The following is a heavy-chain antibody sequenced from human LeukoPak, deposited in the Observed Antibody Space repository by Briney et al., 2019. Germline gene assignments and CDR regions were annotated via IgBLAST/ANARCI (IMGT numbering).Heavy chain of an antibody. CDR1: GGSISSSNW. D-gene: IGHD6-13*01. CDR3: ARGLAAAGTHFDY. V-gene: IGHV4-4*02. Sequence: NPSETLSLTCAVSGGSISSSNWWSWVRQPPGEGLGWIGEIYHSGSTNYNPSLKSRVTISVDKSKNQFSLKLSSVTAADTAVYYCARGLAAAGTHFDYWGQGTLVTVSS. CDR2: IYHSGST. J-gene: IGHJ4*02.